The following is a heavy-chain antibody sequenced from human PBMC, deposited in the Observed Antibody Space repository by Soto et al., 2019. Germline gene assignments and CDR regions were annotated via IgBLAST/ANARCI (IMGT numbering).Heavy chain of an antibody. J-gene: IGHJ1*01. V-gene: IGHV4-30-2*01. CDR1: GGSISSGGYS. D-gene: IGHD6-19*01. CDR2: IYHSGST. CDR3: ARTGIAVSGPGLRYFQH. Sequence: SETLSLTCTVSGGSISSGGYSWSWIRQPPGKGLEWIGYIYHSGSTYYNPSLKSRVTISVDTSKNQFSLKLSSVTVADTAVYYCARTGIAVSGPGLRYFQHWGQGTLVTVSS.